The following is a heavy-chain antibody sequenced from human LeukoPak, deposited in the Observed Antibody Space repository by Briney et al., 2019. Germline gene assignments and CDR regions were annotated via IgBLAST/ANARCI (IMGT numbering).Heavy chain of an antibody. CDR3: ARAPMVRGSGYDWFDP. J-gene: IGHJ5*02. D-gene: IGHD3-10*01. CDR2: ISYDGSNK. V-gene: IGHV3-30*04. CDR1: GFTFSSYA. Sequence: GGSLRLSCAASGFTFSSYAMHWVRQAPGKGLEWVAVISYDGSNKYYADSVKGRFTISRDNSKNTLYLQMNSLRAEDTAVYYCARAPMVRGSGYDWFDPWGQGTLVTVSS.